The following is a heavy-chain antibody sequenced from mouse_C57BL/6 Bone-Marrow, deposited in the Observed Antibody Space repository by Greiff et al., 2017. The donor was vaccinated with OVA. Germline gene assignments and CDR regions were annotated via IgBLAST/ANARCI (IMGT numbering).Heavy chain of an antibody. CDR3: ASPSYYYGSSYAMDD. V-gene: IGHV3-6*01. Sequence: EVQLQESGPGLVKPSQSLSLTCSVTGYSITSGYYWNWIRQFPGNKLEWMGYISYDGSNNYNPSLKNRISITRDTSKKQFFLKLNSVTTEDTATYYCASPSYYYGSSYAMDDWGQGTSVTVSS. CDR2: ISYDGSN. CDR1: GYSITSGYY. D-gene: IGHD1-1*01. J-gene: IGHJ4*01.